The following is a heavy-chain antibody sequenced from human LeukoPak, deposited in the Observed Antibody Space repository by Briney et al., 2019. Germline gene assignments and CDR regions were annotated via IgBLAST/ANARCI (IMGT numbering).Heavy chain of an antibody. D-gene: IGHD4-23*01. CDR3: ARLYGGNS. V-gene: IGHV4-59*08. Sequence: SETLSLTCTVSGGSISNYYWSWIRQSPGKGLEWIGYIYNTGSTSYNPSLKSRVTISVDTSKNQFSLKLSSVTAADTAVYYCARLYGGNSWGQGTLVTVSS. CDR1: GGSISNYY. CDR2: IYNTGST. J-gene: IGHJ4*02.